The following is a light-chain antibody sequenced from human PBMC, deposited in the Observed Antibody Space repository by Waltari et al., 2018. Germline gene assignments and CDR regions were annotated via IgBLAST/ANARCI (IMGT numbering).Light chain of an antibody. J-gene: IGKJ2*01. CDR2: LVS. CDR3: MQGTHSPYT. CDR1: QSLLHSNGNTY. Sequence: DVVMTQSPLSLPITPGQPASMTCQSSQSLLHSNGNTYLSWFLQKPGQPPRRLIDLVSNRDSGIPDRFSGSGTGTTVTLKISRMEAEDVGVYSCMQGTHSPYTFGQGTKVEIK. V-gene: IGKV2-30*02.